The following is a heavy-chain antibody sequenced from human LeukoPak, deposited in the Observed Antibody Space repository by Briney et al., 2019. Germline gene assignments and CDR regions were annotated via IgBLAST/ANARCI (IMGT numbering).Heavy chain of an antibody. Sequence: QPGGSLRLSCSVAGSTFSTYAMHWVRQAPGEGLEYVSAISSNGDNTYYADSVKGRFTISRDNSKNTMYLQMSSLRADDTAVYYCVRGTGYWGQGTLVTVSS. J-gene: IGHJ4*02. V-gene: IGHV3-64D*06. CDR1: GSTFSTYA. CDR3: VRGTGY. CDR2: ISSNGDNT.